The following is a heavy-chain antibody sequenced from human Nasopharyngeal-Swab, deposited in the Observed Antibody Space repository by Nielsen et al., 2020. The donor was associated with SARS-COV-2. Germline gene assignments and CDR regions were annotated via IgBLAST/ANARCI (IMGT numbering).Heavy chain of an antibody. CDR2: IRSKANSYAT. CDR3: TRHWDQYSSSYYYYGMDV. J-gene: IGHJ6*02. V-gene: IGHV3-73*01. Sequence: GGSLRLSCAASGFIFSDSAIHWVRQASGKGLEWVGRIRSKANSYATAYAASVKGRFTISRDDSKNTAYLQMNSLKTEDTAVYYCTRHWDQYSSSYYYYGMDVWGQGTTVTVSS. D-gene: IGHD6-6*01. CDR1: GFIFSDSA.